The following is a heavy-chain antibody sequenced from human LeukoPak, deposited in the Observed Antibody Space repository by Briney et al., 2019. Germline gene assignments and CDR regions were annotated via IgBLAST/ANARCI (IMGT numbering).Heavy chain of an antibody. CDR1: GGSISSSNW. D-gene: IGHD3-22*01. J-gene: IGHJ4*02. CDR3: ARVALYESSGHNYFDY. Sequence: PSGTLSLTCAVSGGSISSSNWWSWVRQPPGKGLEWIGEIYRTGSTNYNPSLKSRVTISVDKSKNQFSLKLSSVTAADTAVYYCARVALYESSGHNYFDYWGQGTLVTVSS. V-gene: IGHV4-4*02. CDR2: IYRTGST.